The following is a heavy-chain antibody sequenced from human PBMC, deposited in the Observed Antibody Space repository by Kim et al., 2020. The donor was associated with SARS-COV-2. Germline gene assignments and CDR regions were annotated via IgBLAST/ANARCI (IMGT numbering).Heavy chain of an antibody. D-gene: IGHD1-20*01. CDR2: INHSGYT. J-gene: IGHJ6*02. V-gene: IGHV4-34*01. CDR3: ARPSVFDYYYGMDV. Sequence: GGSFSAYYWSWIRQPPGKGLEWIGEINHSGYTNYNPSLKSRVTISVDTSKNQFSLKLSSVTAADTAVYYCARPSVFDYYYGMDVWGQGTTVTVSS. CDR1: GGSFSAYY.